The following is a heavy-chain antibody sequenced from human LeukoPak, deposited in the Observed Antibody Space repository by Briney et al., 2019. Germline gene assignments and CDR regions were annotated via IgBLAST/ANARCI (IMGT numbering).Heavy chain of an antibody. V-gene: IGHV3-48*03. D-gene: IGHD2-21*02. CDR2: ISSSGTTI. Sequence: PGGSLRLSCAASGFTFSSYEMNWVRQAPGKGLEWVSYISSSGTTIYYADSVKGRFTISRDNAKNSLYLQMNSLRAEDTGVYYCARRGAYCSGDCYYYFDYWGQGTLVTVSS. CDR1: GFTFSSYE. CDR3: ARRGAYCSGDCYYYFDY. J-gene: IGHJ4*02.